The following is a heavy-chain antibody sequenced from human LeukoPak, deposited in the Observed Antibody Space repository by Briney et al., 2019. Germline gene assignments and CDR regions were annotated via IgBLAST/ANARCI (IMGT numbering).Heavy chain of an antibody. J-gene: IGHJ3*02. D-gene: IGHD1-1*01. V-gene: IGHV3-30*04. CDR2: ISYDGSNK. CDR1: GFTFSSYA. CDR3: NGMGQVDAFDI. Sequence: GGSLRLSCAASGFTFSSYAMHWVRQAPGKGLEWVAVISYDGSNKYYADSVKGRFTISRDNSKNTLYLQMNSLRAEDTAVYYCNGMGQVDAFDIWGQGTMVTVSS.